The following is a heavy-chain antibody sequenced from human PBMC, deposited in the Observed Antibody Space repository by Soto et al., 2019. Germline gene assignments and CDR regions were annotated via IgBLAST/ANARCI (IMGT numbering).Heavy chain of an antibody. CDR1: GGSFSGYY. J-gene: IGHJ4*02. Sequence: PSETLSLTCAVYGGSFSGYYWSWIRQPPGKGLEWIGEINHSGSTNYNPSLKSRVTISVDTSKNQFSLKLSSVAAADTAVYYCARGGMILIDYWGQGTLVTVSS. D-gene: IGHD3-16*01. CDR3: ARGGMILIDY. V-gene: IGHV4-34*01. CDR2: INHSGST.